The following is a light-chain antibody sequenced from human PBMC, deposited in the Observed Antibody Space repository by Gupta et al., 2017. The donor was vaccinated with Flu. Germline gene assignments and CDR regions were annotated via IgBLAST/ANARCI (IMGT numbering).Light chain of an antibody. CDR3: GTWDNSLSGWV. J-gene: IGLJ3*02. V-gene: IGLV1-51*02. CDR2: EDD. CDR1: SSNIGNNY. Sequence: VTISCSGSSSNIGNNYVSWYRQFPRTAPKLLIYEDDKRSSGIPDRFSASKSGTSATLGITGLQTGDEADYYCGTWDNSLSGWVFGGGTKLTVL.